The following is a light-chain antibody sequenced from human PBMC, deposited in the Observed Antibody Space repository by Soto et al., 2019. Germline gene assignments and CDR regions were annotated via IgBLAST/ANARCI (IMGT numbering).Light chain of an antibody. CDR3: HQYGSSPLT. CDR1: QSVTSSF. J-gene: IGKJ3*01. V-gene: IGKV3-20*01. Sequence: EIVLTQSPGTLSLSPGERAILTCRASQSVTSSFLAWYQQRPGQAPRLLIYGASTRPSGIPDRFSGSGSGTDFTLTISRLATEDFAMYYCHQYGSSPLTFGPGTKVDIK. CDR2: GAS.